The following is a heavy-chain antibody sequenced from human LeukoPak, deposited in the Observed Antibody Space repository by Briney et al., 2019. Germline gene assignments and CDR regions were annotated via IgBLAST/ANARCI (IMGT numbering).Heavy chain of an antibody. Sequence: GGSLRLSCAASGFTFSSYAMHWVRQAPGKGLEWVAVISYDGSNKYYADSVKGRFTISRDNSKNTLYLQTNSLRAEDTAVYYCARDPLGVSFIHYYFDYWGQGTLVTVSS. CDR2: ISYDGSNK. J-gene: IGHJ4*02. CDR3: ARDPLGVSFIHYYFDY. D-gene: IGHD3-16*01. V-gene: IGHV3-30*04. CDR1: GFTFSSYA.